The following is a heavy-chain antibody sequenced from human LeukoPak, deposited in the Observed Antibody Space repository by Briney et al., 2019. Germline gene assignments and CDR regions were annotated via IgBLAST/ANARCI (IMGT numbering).Heavy chain of an antibody. CDR3: ARGRGEANRNAFDI. CDR2: ISYDGSNK. CDR1: GITFSSYG. D-gene: IGHD1-14*01. J-gene: IGHJ3*02. V-gene: IGHV3-30*03. Sequence: GRSLRLSCAASGITFSSYGMHWVRQAPGKGLEWVAVISYDGSNKYYADSVKGRFTISRDNSKNTLYLQMNSLRAEDTAVYYCARGRGEANRNAFDIWGQGTMVTVSS.